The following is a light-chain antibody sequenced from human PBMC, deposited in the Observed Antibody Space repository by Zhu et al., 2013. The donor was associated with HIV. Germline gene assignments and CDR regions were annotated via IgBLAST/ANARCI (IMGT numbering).Light chain of an antibody. V-gene: IGKV3-15*01. CDR1: QSVSSH. CDR2: DVS. Sequence: EIVMTQSPATLSVSPGERVILSCRASQSVSSHLAWYQQKPGQAPRLLMYDVSTRATGVPDRFSGSGSGSEFALTITSLQSEDFAVYYCQQYNNWGTFGQGTKVELK. CDR3: QQYNNWGT. J-gene: IGKJ1*01.